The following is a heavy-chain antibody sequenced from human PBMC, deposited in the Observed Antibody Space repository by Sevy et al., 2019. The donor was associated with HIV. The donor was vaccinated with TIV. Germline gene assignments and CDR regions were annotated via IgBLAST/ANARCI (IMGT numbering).Heavy chain of an antibody. CDR3: ARLIYPDDAFDI. CDR2: IKKIGDSYAT. V-gene: IGHV3-73*01. J-gene: IGHJ3*02. CDR1: GFTFSGSA. Sequence: GGSLRLSCAASGFTFSGSALHWVRQASGKGLEWVGRIKKIGDSYATAFAASLEGRFTSSRDDLKNTVHLHMNSLKIEDTAVYYCARLIYPDDAFDIWGQGTMVSVSS.